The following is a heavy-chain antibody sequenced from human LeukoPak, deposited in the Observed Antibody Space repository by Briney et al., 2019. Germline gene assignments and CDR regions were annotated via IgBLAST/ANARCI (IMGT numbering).Heavy chain of an antibody. Sequence: SETLSLTCAVYGGSFSGYYWSRIRQPPGKGLEWIGEINHSGSTNYNPSLKSRVIISVDTSKNQFSLKLSSVTAADTAVYYCARERNQYRQWLRGYGMDVWGQGTTVTVSS. J-gene: IGHJ6*02. V-gene: IGHV4-34*01. CDR2: INHSGST. D-gene: IGHD6-19*01. CDR3: ARERNQYRQWLRGYGMDV. CDR1: GGSFSGYY.